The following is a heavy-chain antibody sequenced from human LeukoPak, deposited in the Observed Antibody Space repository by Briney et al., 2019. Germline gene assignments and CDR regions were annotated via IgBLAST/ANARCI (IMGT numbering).Heavy chain of an antibody. V-gene: IGHV4-59*01. Sequence: SETLSLTCTVSGGSISSYYCSWIRQPPGKGLEWIGYIYYSGSTNYNPSLKSRVTISVDTSKNQFSLKLSSVTAADTAVYYCARDVSRDYYDSSGLFDYWGQGTLVTVSS. J-gene: IGHJ4*02. CDR3: ARDVSRDYYDSSGLFDY. CDR2: IYYSGST. D-gene: IGHD3-22*01. CDR1: GGSISSYY.